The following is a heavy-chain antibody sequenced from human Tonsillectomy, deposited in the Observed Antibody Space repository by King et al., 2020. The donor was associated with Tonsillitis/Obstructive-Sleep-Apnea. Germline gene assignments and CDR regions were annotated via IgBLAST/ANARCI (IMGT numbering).Heavy chain of an antibody. CDR3: ARVGDIVVVPAASNYYMDV. J-gene: IGHJ6*03. CDR1: GGSISSYY. D-gene: IGHD2-2*01. CDR2: IYYSGST. V-gene: IGHV4-59*01. Sequence: VQLQESGPGLVKPSETLSLTCTVSGGSISSYYWSWIRPPPGKGLEWIGYIYYSGSTNYNPSLKSRVTISVDTSKNQFSLKLSSVTAADTAVYYCARVGDIVVVPAASNYYMDVWGKGTTVTVSS.